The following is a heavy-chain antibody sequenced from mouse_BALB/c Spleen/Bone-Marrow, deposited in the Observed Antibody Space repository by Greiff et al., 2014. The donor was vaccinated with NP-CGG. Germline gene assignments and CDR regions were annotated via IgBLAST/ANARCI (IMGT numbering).Heavy chain of an antibody. CDR1: GFSLTNYG. J-gene: IGHJ4*01. CDR2: IWADGST. D-gene: IGHD1-2*01. V-gene: IGHV2-9*02. Sequence: VQLAESGPGLVAPSQGLSFTCTVSGFSLTNYGVHWVRQPPGKGLEWLGVIWADGSTNYNSALMSRLSISKDNSKSQVFFKMNSLQTDDTAMYYCARITTATGAMDYWGQGTSVTVSS. CDR3: ARITTATGAMDY.